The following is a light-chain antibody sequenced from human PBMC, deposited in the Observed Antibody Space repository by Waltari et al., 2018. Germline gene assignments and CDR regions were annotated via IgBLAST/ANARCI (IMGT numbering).Light chain of an antibody. CDR3: QQYQSPPWT. Sequence: DIQMTQFPSTLSASVGDRVTITCRASQSIGSWLAWYQQKPGEAPKVLIYKASILESGVPSRFSGSGSGTEFTLTISSLQPDDLATYYCQQYQSPPWTFGQGTNVEIK. J-gene: IGKJ1*01. V-gene: IGKV1-5*03. CDR1: QSIGSW. CDR2: KAS.